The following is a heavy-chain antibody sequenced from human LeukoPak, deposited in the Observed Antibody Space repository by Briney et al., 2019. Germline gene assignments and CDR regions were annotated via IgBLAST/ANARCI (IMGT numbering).Heavy chain of an antibody. J-gene: IGHJ4*02. Sequence: SQTLSLTCTVSGGSISSDDYYWSWMPQPPGKGLDWTGYFYCSGSSYYNPSIKSRVTISVDTSKNQFSLMLSSVTAADTALYDCARERAVAGTLDYWGQGTLVTVSS. CDR1: GGSISSDDYY. CDR2: FYCSGSS. CDR3: ARERAVAGTLDY. V-gene: IGHV4-30-4*08. D-gene: IGHD6-19*01.